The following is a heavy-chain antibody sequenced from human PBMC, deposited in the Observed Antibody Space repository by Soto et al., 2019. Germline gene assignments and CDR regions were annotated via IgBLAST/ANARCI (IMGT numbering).Heavy chain of an antibody. CDR3: ARFVNYDYIWGSYRGYYFDY. CDR1: GGSISSYY. CDR2: IYYSGST. V-gene: IGHV4-59*08. D-gene: IGHD3-16*02. J-gene: IGHJ4*02. Sequence: SETLSLTCTVSGGSISSYYWSWIRQPPGKGLEWIGSIYYSGSTNYNPSLKSRVTISVDTSKNQFSLKLSSVTVADTAVYYCARFVNYDYIWGSYRGYYFDYWGQGTLVTVSS.